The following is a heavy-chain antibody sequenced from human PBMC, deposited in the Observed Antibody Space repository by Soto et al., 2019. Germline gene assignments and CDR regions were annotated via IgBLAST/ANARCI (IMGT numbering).Heavy chain of an antibody. D-gene: IGHD3-10*01. CDR1: GGTFSSYA. CDR2: IIPIFGTA. V-gene: IGHV1-69*06. J-gene: IGHJ2*01. CDR3: ARAGYYGSGSYWFDL. Sequence: QVQLVQSGAEVKKPGSSVKVSCKASGGTFSSYAISWVRQAPGQGLEWMGGIIPIFGTANYAQKFQGRITITADKSTSTAYMELSSLRSEDTAVYYCARAGYYGSGSYWFDLWGRGTLVTVSS.